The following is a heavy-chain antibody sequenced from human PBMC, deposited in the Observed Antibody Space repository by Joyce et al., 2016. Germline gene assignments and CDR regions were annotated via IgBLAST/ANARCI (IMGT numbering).Heavy chain of an antibody. J-gene: IGHJ4*02. CDR1: GFTFSHYN. CDR3: ARAAYYHFDY. D-gene: IGHD3-16*01. CDR2: INTDISNI. V-gene: IGHV3-48*01. Sequence: EVQLVESGRGLVQPGGSLRLSCATSGFTFSHYNMAWVRQAPGKGLEWISYINTDISNILYADSVKGRFTISRDNAKNSLYLQMNSLRAEDTAVYYCARAAYYHFDYWGQGALVTVSS.